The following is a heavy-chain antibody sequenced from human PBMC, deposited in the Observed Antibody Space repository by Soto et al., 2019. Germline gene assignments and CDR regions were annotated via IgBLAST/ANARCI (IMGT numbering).Heavy chain of an antibody. D-gene: IGHD3-9*01. V-gene: IGHV4-39*01. CDR2: IYYSGST. J-gene: IGHJ5*02. CDR3: ARTTLSYDILTGYTNNWFDP. Sequence: SETLSLTCTVSGGSISSSSYYWGWIRQPPGKGLEWIGSIYYSGSTYYNPSLKSRVTISVDTSKNQFSLKLSSVTAADTAVYYCARTTLSYDILTGYTNNWFDPSGQGTLVTVSS. CDR1: GGSISSSSYY.